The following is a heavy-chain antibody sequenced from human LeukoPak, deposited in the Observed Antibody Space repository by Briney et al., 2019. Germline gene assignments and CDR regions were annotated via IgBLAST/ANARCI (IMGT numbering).Heavy chain of an antibody. Sequence: SETLSLTCAVSGYSISSSNWWAWIRQPPGKGLGWIGFIYYSGSIYYNPSLKSRVTMSVDTSKNQFSLKLSSVTAVDTAVYYCARTLGHYDSSGYLDWYFDLWGRGTLVTVSS. D-gene: IGHD3-22*01. CDR3: ARTLGHYDSSGYLDWYFDL. CDR2: IYYSGSI. J-gene: IGHJ2*01. V-gene: IGHV4-28*05. CDR1: GYSISSSNW.